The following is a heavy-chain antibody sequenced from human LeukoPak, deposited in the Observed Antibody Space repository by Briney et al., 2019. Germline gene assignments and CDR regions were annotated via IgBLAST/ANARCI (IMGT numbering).Heavy chain of an antibody. CDR3: ASSSYCSSTSCYGNDAFDI. D-gene: IGHD2-2*01. CDR2: IYHSGST. CDR1: GGSISSSNW. J-gene: IGHJ3*02. Sequence: PSGTLSLTCAVSGGSISSSNWWSWVRQPPGKGLEWIGEIYHSGSTNYNPSLKSRVTISVDKSKNQFSLKLSSVTAADTAVYYCASSSYCSSTSCYGNDAFDIWGQGTMVTVSS. V-gene: IGHV4-4*02.